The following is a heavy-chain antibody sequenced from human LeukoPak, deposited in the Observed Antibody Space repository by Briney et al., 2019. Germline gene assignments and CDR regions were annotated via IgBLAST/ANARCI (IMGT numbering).Heavy chain of an antibody. CDR2: ISWNSGSI. Sequence: PGGSLRLSCAASGFTFDDYAMHWVRQAPGKGLEWVSGISWNSGSIGYADSVKGRFTISRDNAKNSLYLQMNSLRAEDTALYYCARAHRPEYDILTGRNLYYFYYWGQGTLVTVSS. J-gene: IGHJ4*02. V-gene: IGHV3-9*01. CDR1: GFTFDDYA. D-gene: IGHD3-9*01. CDR3: ARAHRPEYDILTGRNLYYFYY.